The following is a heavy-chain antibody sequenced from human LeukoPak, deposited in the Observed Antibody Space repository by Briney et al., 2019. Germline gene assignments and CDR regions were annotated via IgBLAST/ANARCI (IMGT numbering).Heavy chain of an antibody. CDR2: INPNSGGT. V-gene: IGHV1-2*02. J-gene: IGHJ5*02. D-gene: IGHD6-13*01. CDR1: RYTFTDYY. Sequence: ASVKVSCKASRYTFTDYYINWVRQAPGQGLEWMGWINPNSGGTNYALKFQGRVTMTRDTSIRTAYMELSRLRSDDTAVYYCARGRSSSWYNWFDPWGQGTLVTVSS. CDR3: ARGRSSSWYNWFDP.